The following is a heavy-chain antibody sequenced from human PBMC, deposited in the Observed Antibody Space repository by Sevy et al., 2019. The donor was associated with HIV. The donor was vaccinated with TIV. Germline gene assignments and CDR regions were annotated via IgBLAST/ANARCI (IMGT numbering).Heavy chain of an antibody. J-gene: IGHJ4*02. CDR3: TKGGSCSSGPGH. Sequence: GESLKISCAASGFIVSSYYMSWVRQAPGKGLEWVSVIYSDGNTYYANSVKGRFTISRDNPKNTLYLQMNRLRSGDTAVYYCTKGGSCSSGPGHWGRGTLVTVSS. CDR2: IYSDGNT. D-gene: IGHD3-16*01. V-gene: IGHV3-53*01. CDR1: GFIVSSYY.